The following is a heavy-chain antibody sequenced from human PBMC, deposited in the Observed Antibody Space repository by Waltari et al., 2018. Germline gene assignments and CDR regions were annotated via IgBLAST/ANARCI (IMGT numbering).Heavy chain of an antibody. V-gene: IGHV4-34*01. Sequence: QVQLQQWGAGLLKPSETLSLTCPVYGGSFSGYYWSWIRQPPGKGLEWIGEINHSGSTNYNPSLKSRVTISVDTSKNQFSLKLSSVTAADTAVYYCASSAGYCSSTSCYIFDYWGQGTLVTVSS. CDR2: INHSGST. CDR3: ASSAGYCSSTSCYIFDY. J-gene: IGHJ4*02. CDR1: GGSFSGYY. D-gene: IGHD2-2*02.